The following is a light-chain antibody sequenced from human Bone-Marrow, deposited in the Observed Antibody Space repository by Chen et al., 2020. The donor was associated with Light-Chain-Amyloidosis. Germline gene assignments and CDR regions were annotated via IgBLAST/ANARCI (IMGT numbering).Light chain of an antibody. CDR1: SSDVGGDNH. CDR2: EVT. CDR3: SSYTITNTLV. V-gene: IGLV2-14*01. Sequence: QSALTQPPSVSGSPGQSINISCTGTSSDVGGDNHVSWYQQHPDKAPKLMIYEVTNRPSWVPDRFSGSKSDNTASLTISGLQTEDEADYFCSSYTITNTLVFGSGTRVTV. J-gene: IGLJ1*01.